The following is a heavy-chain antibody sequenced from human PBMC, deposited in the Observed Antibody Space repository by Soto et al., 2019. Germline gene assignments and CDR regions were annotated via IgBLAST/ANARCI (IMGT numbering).Heavy chain of an antibody. CDR3: ALRFTFYDFLPVYYMENWFDP. CDR1: GGSISSSSYY. Sequence: SETLSLTCTVSGGSISSSSYYWGWIRQPPGKGLEWIGSIYYSGSTYYNPSLKSRVTISVDTSKNQFSLKLSSVTAADTAVYYCALRFTFYDFLPVYYMENWFDPWGQGTLVPV. V-gene: IGHV4-39*01. J-gene: IGHJ5*02. CDR2: IYYSGST. D-gene: IGHD3-9*01.